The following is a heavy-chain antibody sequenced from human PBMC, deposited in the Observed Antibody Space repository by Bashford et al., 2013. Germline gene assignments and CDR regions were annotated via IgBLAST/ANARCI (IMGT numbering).Heavy chain of an antibody. CDR1: GGSVSSGSYY. Sequence: SETLSLTCSVSGGSVSSGSYYWNWIRQPPGKGLEWIGYIYYTGSTDYNPSLKSRVTISVDTSKNQFSLKLSSVTAADTAVYYCARKGGNSWVIAYWGQGTLVTVSS. V-gene: IGHV4-61*01. CDR3: ARKGGNSWVIAY. J-gene: IGHJ4*02. CDR2: IYYTGST. D-gene: IGHD1-7*01.